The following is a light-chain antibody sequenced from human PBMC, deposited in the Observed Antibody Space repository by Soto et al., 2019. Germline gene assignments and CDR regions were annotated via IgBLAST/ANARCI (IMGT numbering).Light chain of an antibody. CDR1: SIDVGGYNY. J-gene: IGLJ1*01. V-gene: IGLV2-14*03. Sequence: QSALTQPAPMSGSPGQSITISCTGSSIDVGGYNYVSWYQQHPGKAPKLIIYDVSNRPSGVSNRFSGSKSGNTASLTISGLQAEDEADYYCSSYTSTTTYVFGSGTKLTVL. CDR3: SSYTSTTTYV. CDR2: DVS.